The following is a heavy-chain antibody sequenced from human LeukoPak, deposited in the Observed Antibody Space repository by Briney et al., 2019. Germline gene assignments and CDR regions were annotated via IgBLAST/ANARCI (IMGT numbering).Heavy chain of an antibody. CDR3: ARAVNYYGSGSYTVRVYYYMDV. CDR1: GGSISSGSYY. Sequence: SETLSLTCTVSGGSISSGSYYWSWIRQPAGKGLEWIGRIYTSGSTNYNPSLKSRVTISVDTSKNQFSLKLSSVTAADTAVYYCARAVNYYGSGSYTVRVYYYMDVWGKGTTVTISS. V-gene: IGHV4-61*02. J-gene: IGHJ6*03. CDR2: IYTSGST. D-gene: IGHD3-10*01.